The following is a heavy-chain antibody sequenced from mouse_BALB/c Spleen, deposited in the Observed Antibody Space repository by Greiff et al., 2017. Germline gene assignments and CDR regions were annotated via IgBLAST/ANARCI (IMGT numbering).Heavy chain of an antibody. CDR1: GFTFSSYG. Sequence: EVQGVESGGGLVQPGGSLKLSCAASGFTFSSYGMSWVRQTPDKRLELVATINSNGGSTYYPDSVKGRFTISRDNAKNTLYLQVSSLKSEDTAMYYCEREPALRAMDYWGQGTSVTVSS. J-gene: IGHJ4*01. CDR2: INSNGGST. D-gene: IGHD1-1*01. V-gene: IGHV5-6-3*01. CDR3: EREPALRAMDY.